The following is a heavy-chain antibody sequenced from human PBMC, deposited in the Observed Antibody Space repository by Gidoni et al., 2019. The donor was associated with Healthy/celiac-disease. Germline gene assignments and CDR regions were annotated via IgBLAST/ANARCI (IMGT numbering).Heavy chain of an antibody. CDR2: IKIKTDGGTT. CDR3: TALQYYDILTGYYPPSDY. CDR1: GFTFSNAW. D-gene: IGHD3-9*01. J-gene: IGHJ4*02. Sequence: EVQLVESGGGLVKPGGSLRLSCAASGFTFSNAWMSWVRPAPGKGLEWVCRIKIKTDGGTTDYAAPVKGRFTISRDDSKNTLYLQMNSLKTEDTAVYYCTALQYYDILTGYYPPSDYWGQGTLVTVSS. V-gene: IGHV3-15*01.